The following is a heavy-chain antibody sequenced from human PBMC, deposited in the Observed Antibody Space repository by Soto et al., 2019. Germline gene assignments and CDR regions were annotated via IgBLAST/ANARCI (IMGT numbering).Heavy chain of an antibody. CDR2: MNPNSGNT. V-gene: IGHV1-8*01. CDR1: GYTFTSYD. J-gene: IGHJ6*02. CDR3: AREFHTTVTAAGVYYYYGMDG. Sequence: ASVKGSYNASGYTFTSYDINWARQATGQGLEWMGWMNPNSGNTGYAQKFQGRVTMTRNTSISTAYMELSSLRSEDTAVYYCAREFHTTVTAAGVYYYYGMDGRGQGNTVTVSS. D-gene: IGHD6-13*01.